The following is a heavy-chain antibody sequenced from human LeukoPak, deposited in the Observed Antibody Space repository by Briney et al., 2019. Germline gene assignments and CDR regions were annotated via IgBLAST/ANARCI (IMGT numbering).Heavy chain of an antibody. CDR1: GGSISSSSYY. Sequence: SETLSLTCTVSGGSISSSSYYWGWIRQPPGKGLGWIGSIYYSGSTYYNPSLKSRVTISVDTSKNQFSLKLSSVTAADTAVYYCARHTFYYYDSSGYYERPFDYWGQGTLVTVSS. CDR2: IYYSGST. CDR3: ARHTFYYYDSSGYYERPFDY. D-gene: IGHD3-22*01. V-gene: IGHV4-39*01. J-gene: IGHJ4*02.